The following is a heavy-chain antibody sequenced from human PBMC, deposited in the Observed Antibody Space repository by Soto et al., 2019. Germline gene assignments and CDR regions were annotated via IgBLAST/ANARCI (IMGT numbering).Heavy chain of an antibody. CDR1: GGSISSGGYY. V-gene: IGHV4-31*03. CDR3: ARKDSGYADYMDV. CDR2: IYYSGST. Sequence: QVQLQESGPGLVKPSQTLSLTCTVSGGSISSGGYYWSWIRQHPGKGLEWIGHIYYSGSTYYNPSLKSRVTMSVDTSENQFSLRLSSVTAADTAVYYCARKDSGYADYMDVWGKGTTVTVSS. D-gene: IGHD5-12*01. J-gene: IGHJ6*03.